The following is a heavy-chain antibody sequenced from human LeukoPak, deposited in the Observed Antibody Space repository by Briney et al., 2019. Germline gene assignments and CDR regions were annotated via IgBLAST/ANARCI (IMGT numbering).Heavy chain of an antibody. Sequence: SETLSLTRTVSGGSVSSGSYYWSWIRQPPGKGLEWIGYIYYSGSTNYNPSLKSRVTISVDTSKNQFSLKLSSVTAADTAVYYCARGGSLQLVPSWGQGTLVTVSS. J-gene: IGHJ4*02. D-gene: IGHD6-6*01. CDR1: GGSVSSGSYY. CDR3: ARGGSLQLVPS. CDR2: IYYSGST. V-gene: IGHV4-61*01.